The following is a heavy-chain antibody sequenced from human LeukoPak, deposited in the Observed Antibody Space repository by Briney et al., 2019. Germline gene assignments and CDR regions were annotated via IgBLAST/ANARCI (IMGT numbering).Heavy chain of an antibody. CDR1: GFTFSSYW. CDR3: ARDRNYDILTGYYKESFFDY. Sequence: GGSLRLSCAASGFTFSSYWMSWVRQAPGKGLEWVANIKQDGSEKYYVDSVKGRFTISRDNAKNSLYLQMNSLRAEDTAVYYCARDRNYDILTGYYKESFFDYWGQGTLVTVSS. CDR2: IKQDGSEK. V-gene: IGHV3-7*01. J-gene: IGHJ4*02. D-gene: IGHD3-9*01.